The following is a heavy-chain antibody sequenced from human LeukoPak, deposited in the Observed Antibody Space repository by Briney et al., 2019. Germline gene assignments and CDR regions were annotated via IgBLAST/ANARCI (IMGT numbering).Heavy chain of an antibody. D-gene: IGHD5-18*01. V-gene: IGHV1-24*01. Sequence: ASEKVSCKVSGYTLTELSMHWVRQAPGKGLEWMGGFDPEDGETIYAQKFQGRVTMTEDTSTDTAYMELSSLRSEDTAVYYCATAPYSYGPEGYWGQGTLVTVSS. J-gene: IGHJ4*02. CDR2: FDPEDGET. CDR1: GYTLTELS. CDR3: ATAPYSYGPEGY.